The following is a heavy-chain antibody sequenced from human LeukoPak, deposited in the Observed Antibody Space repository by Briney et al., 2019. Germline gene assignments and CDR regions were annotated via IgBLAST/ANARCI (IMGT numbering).Heavy chain of an antibody. CDR3: ARGGDYYYYYMDV. D-gene: IGHD3-16*01. Sequence: ASVKVSCKASGYTFTDYYMHWVRQAPGQGLKWMGWINPNSGGTNYAQKFQGRVTMTRDTSISTAYMELSGLRSDDTAVYYCARGGDYYYYYMDVWAKGTTVTVSS. V-gene: IGHV1-2*02. CDR1: GYTFTDYY. CDR2: INPNSGGT. J-gene: IGHJ6*03.